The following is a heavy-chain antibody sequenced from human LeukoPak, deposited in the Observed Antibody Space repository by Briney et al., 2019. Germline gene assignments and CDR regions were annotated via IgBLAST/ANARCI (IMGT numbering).Heavy chain of an antibody. V-gene: IGHV4-34*01. J-gene: IGHJ4*02. CDR1: GGSFSGYY. CDR2: INHSGST. CDR3: ARAADTVVVPAAIWLNY. D-gene: IGHD2-2*01. Sequence: PSETLSLTCAVYGGSFSGYYWSWIRQPPGKGLEWIGEINHSGSTNYNPSLKSRVTISVDTSKNQFSLKLSSVTAADTAVYYCARAADTVVVPAAIWLNYWGQGTLVTVSS.